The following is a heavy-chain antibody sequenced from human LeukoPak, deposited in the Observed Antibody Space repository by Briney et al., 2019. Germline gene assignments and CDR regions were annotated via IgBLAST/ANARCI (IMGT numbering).Heavy chain of an antibody. CDR1: GFTFSSYW. CDR3: ASGGTLVRGGDPFDY. V-gene: IGHV3-23*01. Sequence: PGGSLRLSCAASGFTFSSYWMSWVRQSPVKGLEWVSGLSGSGDRTYYTDSVKGRFTISRDNSKNTVYLQMNALRAEDTALYFCASGGTLVRGGDPFDYWGQGTLVTVSS. D-gene: IGHD3-10*01. CDR2: LSGSGDRT. J-gene: IGHJ4*02.